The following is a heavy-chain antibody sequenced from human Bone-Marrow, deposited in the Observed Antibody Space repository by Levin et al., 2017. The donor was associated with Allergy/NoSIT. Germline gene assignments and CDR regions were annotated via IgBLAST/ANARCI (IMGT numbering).Heavy chain of an antibody. J-gene: IGHJ4*02. CDR3: VTSAWDS. CDR2: ISVSGSTM. CDR1: GFPFSGYE. D-gene: IGHD6-19*01. V-gene: IGHV3-48*03. Sequence: PGGSLRLPCAASGFPFSGYEMNWVRQTPGRGLEWLSYISVSGSTMHYADSVNGRFTISRDNTKNSLFLQMNSLRAEDTAVYYCVTSAWDSWGQGTLVTVSS.